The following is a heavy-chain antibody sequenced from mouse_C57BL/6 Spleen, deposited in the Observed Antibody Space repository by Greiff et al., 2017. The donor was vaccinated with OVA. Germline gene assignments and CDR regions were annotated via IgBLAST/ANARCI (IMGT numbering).Heavy chain of an antibody. V-gene: IGHV1-50*01. CDR2: IDPSDSYT. Sequence: VKLQQPGAELVKPGASVKLSCKASGYTFTSYWMQWVKQRPGQGLEWIGEIDPSDSYTNYNQKFKGKATLTVDTSSSTAYMQLSSLTSEDSAVYYCSRSGYGNFWFAYWGQGTLVTVSA. J-gene: IGHJ3*01. CDR3: SRSGYGNFWFAY. CDR1: GYTFTSYW. D-gene: IGHD2-1*01.